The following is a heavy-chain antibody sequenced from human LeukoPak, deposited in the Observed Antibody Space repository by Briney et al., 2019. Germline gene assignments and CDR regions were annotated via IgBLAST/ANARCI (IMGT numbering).Heavy chain of an antibody. CDR3: AKDVTYYYDSSGYQPSWYFDL. CDR2: ISGSGGSP. D-gene: IGHD3-22*01. Sequence: GGSLRLSCAASGFTFSSYAMSWVRQAPGKGLEWVSAISGSGGSPYYADSVKGRFTISRDNAKNTLYLQMNSLRAEDTDVYYCAKDVTYYYDSSGYQPSWYFDLWGRGTLVTVSS. CDR1: GFTFSSYA. V-gene: IGHV3-23*01. J-gene: IGHJ2*01.